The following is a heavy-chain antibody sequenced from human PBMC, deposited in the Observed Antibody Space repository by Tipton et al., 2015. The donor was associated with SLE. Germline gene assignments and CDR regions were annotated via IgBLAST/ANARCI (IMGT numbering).Heavy chain of an antibody. D-gene: IGHD2-21*01. V-gene: IGHV4-39*07. CDR1: GGSMSSSGYY. CDR3: AGPIRQDGFDI. J-gene: IGHJ3*02. Sequence: TLSLTFTVSGGSMSSSGYYWGWIRPPPRMGLEWIGTIYYSGSTYYNPSLKSRVTISVDMSKNQFFLNLTSVTAADTAVYYCAGPIRQDGFDIWGQGTMVTVSS. CDR2: IYYSGST.